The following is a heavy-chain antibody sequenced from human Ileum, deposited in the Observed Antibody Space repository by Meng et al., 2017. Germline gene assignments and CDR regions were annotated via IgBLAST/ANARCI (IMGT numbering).Heavy chain of an antibody. V-gene: IGHV3-30*03. CDR2: ISHDGSQR. Sequence: QVQLMESGGGVVQPGRSLRLSCAATGFTFSSFGMHWVRQAPGKGLEWVAVISHDGSQRYYGDSVKGRFTITRDNTKNTLYLQMDSLRGEDTAVYYCALDVRNNWFDPWGQGTLVTVSS. J-gene: IGHJ5*02. CDR1: GFTFSSFG. D-gene: IGHD3-10*01. CDR3: ALDVRNNWFDP.